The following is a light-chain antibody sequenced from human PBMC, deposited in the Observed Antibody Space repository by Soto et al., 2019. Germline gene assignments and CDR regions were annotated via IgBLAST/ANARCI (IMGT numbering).Light chain of an antibody. CDR2: GAS. V-gene: IGKV3D-15*01. CDR1: QSVSSN. CDR3: QQYNNWPPGP. J-gene: IGKJ1*01. Sequence: EIVMTQSPATLSVSPGERATLSCRASQSVSSNLAWYQQKPGQAPRLLIYGASTRATGIPARFSGSGSGTEFTLTISSLQSEDFAVYYCQQYNNWPPGPFGQGTK.